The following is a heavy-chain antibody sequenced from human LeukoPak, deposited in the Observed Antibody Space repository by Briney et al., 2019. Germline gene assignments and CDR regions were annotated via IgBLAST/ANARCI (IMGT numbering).Heavy chain of an antibody. CDR1: GFTFSDYE. CDR3: ARDVGAVLGEVYFDF. V-gene: IGHV3-48*03. Sequence: GGSLRLSCAGSGFTFSDYEMNWVRQAPGKGLEWISYISSSGTTIYYADSVKGRFTISRDNARNSMFLQMNSLRVEDTALYYGARDVGAVLGEVYFDFWGQGTLVTVSS. J-gene: IGHJ4*02. D-gene: IGHD3-16*01. CDR2: ISSSGTTI.